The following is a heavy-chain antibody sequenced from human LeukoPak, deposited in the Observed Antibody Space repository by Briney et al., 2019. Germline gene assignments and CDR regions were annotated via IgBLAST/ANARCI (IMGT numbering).Heavy chain of an antibody. CDR2: IYYSGST. J-gene: IGHJ5*02. CDR1: GGSINSYY. CDR3: ARWDRAEAGTWFDP. Sequence: SETLSLTCTVSGGSINSYYWSWIRQPPGKGLEWIGYIYYSGSTNYNPSLKSRVTISVDTSKNQFSLKLSSVTAADTAVHYCARWDRAEAGTWFDPWGQGTLVTVSS. D-gene: IGHD6-13*01. V-gene: IGHV4-59*01.